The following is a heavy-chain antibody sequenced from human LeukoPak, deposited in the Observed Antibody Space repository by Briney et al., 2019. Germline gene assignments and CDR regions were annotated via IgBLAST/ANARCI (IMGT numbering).Heavy chain of an antibody. CDR1: GFTFSSYA. CDR3: AREPGGTYYYDSSGYYDY. Sequence: GESLRLSCAASGFTFSSYAMSWVRQAPGKGLEWVSVIYSGGSTYYADSVKGRFTISRDNSKNTLYLQMNSLRAEDTAVYYCAREPGGTYYYDSSGYYDYWGQGTLVTVSS. V-gene: IGHV3-53*01. J-gene: IGHJ4*02. D-gene: IGHD3-22*01. CDR2: IYSGGST.